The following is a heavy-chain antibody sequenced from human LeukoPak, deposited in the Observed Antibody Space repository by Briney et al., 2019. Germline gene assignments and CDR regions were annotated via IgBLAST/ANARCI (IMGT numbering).Heavy chain of an antibody. Sequence: GGSLRLSCAASGFTSSSYAMSWVRQAPGKGLEWVSAISGSGGSTYYADSVKGRFTISRDNSKNTLYLQMNSLRAEDTAVYYCAGSRGPHSGEAFDIWGQGTMVTVSS. CDR1: GFTSSSYA. CDR2: ISGSGGST. CDR3: AGSRGPHSGEAFDI. V-gene: IGHV3-23*01. J-gene: IGHJ3*02. D-gene: IGHD3-10*01.